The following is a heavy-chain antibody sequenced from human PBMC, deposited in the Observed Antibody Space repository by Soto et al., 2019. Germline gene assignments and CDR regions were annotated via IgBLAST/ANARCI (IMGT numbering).Heavy chain of an antibody. CDR3: ARTTVVVPAAMSYCYYGMDV. V-gene: IGHV1-58*01. CDR1: GFTFTSSA. Sequence: ASVKVSCKASGFTFTSSAVQWVRQARGQRLEWIGWIVVGSGNTNYAQKFQERVTITRDTSTSTAYMELSSLRSEDTAVYYCARTTVVVPAAMSYCYYGMDVWGQGTTVTVSS. J-gene: IGHJ6*02. D-gene: IGHD2-2*01. CDR2: IVVGSGNT.